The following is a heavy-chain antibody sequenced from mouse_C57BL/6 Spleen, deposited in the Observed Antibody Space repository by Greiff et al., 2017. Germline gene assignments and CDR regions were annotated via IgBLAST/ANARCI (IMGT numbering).Heavy chain of an antibody. D-gene: IGHD1-1*01. Sequence: QVQLQQPGAELVKPGASVKLSCKASGYTFTSYWMHWVKQRPGRGLEWIGRIDPNRGGTKYNEKFKSKATLTVDKPSSTAYMQLSSLTSEDSAVYYCARSYYYGSSGYFDVWGTGTTVTVSS. CDR3: ARSYYYGSSGYFDV. V-gene: IGHV1-72*01. CDR2: IDPNRGGT. CDR1: GYTFTSYW. J-gene: IGHJ1*03.